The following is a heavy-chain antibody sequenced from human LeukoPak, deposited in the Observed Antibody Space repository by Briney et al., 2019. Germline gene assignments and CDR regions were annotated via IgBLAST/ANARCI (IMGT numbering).Heavy chain of an antibody. V-gene: IGHV4-30-4*01. Sequence: SETLSLTCTVSGGSISSGDYYWSWIRQPPGKGLEWIGYIYYSGSTYYNPSLKSRVTISVDTSKNQFSLKLSSVTAADTAVYYCARDSYYDSRSSDAFDIWGQGTMVTVSS. J-gene: IGHJ3*02. CDR3: ARDSYYDSRSSDAFDI. CDR1: GGSISSGDYY. D-gene: IGHD3-22*01. CDR2: IYYSGST.